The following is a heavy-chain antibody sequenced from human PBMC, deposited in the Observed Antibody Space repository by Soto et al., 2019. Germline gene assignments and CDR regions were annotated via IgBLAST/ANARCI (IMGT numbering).Heavy chain of an antibody. V-gene: IGHV3-21*01. D-gene: IGHD4-4*01. CDR1: GFTFSSYS. CDR2: ISSSSSYI. CDR3: ARDSRPNYDGYYFDY. Sequence: LRLSCAASGFTFSSYSMNWVRQAPGKGLEWVSSISSSSSYIYYADSVKGRFTISRDNAKNSLYLQMNSLRAEDTAVYYCARDSRPNYDGYYFDYWGQGTLVTVSS. J-gene: IGHJ4*02.